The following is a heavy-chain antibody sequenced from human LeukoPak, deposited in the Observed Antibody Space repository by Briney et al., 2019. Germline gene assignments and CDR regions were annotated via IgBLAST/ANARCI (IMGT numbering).Heavy chain of an antibody. V-gene: IGHV1-18*01. Sequence: ASVKVSCKASGYTFTSYGISWVRQAPGQGLEWMGWISAYNGNTNYAQKLQGRVTMTTDTSTSTAYMELRSLRSDDTAVYYCAREPYTYYYDSSGYPIGPPFDYWGQGTLVTVSS. D-gene: IGHD3-22*01. CDR2: ISAYNGNT. CDR3: AREPYTYYYDSSGYPIGPPFDY. CDR1: GYTFTSYG. J-gene: IGHJ4*02.